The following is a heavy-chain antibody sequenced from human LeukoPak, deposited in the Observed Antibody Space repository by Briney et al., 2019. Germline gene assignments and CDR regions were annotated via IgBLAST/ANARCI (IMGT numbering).Heavy chain of an antibody. J-gene: IGHJ4*02. CDR2: IIPIVGTT. D-gene: IGHD3-22*01. Sequence: SVKVSWKASGGTFSSYAFSWVRQAPGQGLEWMGGIIPIVGTTNYAQMFQGRVTITADESTSTAYMELSSLRSEDTAVYYCARGGYYYDSSGYSHLPDYWGQGTLVTVSA. CDR3: ARGGYYYDSSGYSHLPDY. CDR1: GGTFSSYA. V-gene: IGHV1-69*13.